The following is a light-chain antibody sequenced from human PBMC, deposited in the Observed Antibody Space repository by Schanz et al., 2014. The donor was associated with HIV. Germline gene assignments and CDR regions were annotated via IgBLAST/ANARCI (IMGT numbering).Light chain of an antibody. CDR2: GAS. CDR3: QQYANSVT. V-gene: IGKV3-15*01. Sequence: ETVLTQSPGSLSLSPGERATLSCRASQSVSSNLAWYQQKPGQAPRLLIYGASTRATGIPARFSGSGSGTEFTLTISSLQSEDFAVYYCQQYANSVTFGGGATVEIK. CDR1: QSVSSN. J-gene: IGKJ4*01.